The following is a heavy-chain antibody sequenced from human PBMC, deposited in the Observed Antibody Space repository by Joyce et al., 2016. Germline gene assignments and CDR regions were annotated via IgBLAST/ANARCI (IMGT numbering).Heavy chain of an antibody. CDR1: GGSISSYY. D-gene: IGHD3-3*01. CDR2: INHRGRT. CDR3: ARGNDYDYWSGYEAHYFDY. J-gene: IGHJ4*02. V-gene: IGHV4-59*13. Sequence: QVQLQESGPGLVKPSETLSLSCTVSGGSISSYYWSWIRQPPGKGLEWIVYINHRGRTNYNPPLKSRVTISVDTSKNEFSLKMTSVTAADTAVYYCARGNDYDYWSGYEAHYFDYWGQGTLVTVSS.